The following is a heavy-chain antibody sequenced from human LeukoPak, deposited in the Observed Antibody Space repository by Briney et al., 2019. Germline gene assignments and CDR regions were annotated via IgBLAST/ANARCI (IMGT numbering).Heavy chain of an antibody. Sequence: GGSLRLSCAASGFMFSSYWMHWVRHAPGKGLVWVSRINSDGSSTSYVDSVKGRFTISRDNAKNTLYLQMNSLRAEDTAVYYCAKSMAGHNWFDPWGQGTLVTVSS. J-gene: IGHJ5*02. CDR1: GFMFSSYW. V-gene: IGHV3-74*01. D-gene: IGHD6-6*01. CDR2: INSDGSST. CDR3: AKSMAGHNWFDP.